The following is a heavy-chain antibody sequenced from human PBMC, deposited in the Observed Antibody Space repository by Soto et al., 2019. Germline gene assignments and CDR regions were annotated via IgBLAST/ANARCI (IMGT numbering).Heavy chain of an antibody. CDR3: ARDDVKGGVIRWSVAFDI. Sequence: PGGSLRLSCAASGFTFSSYGMHWVRQAPGKGLEWVAVIWYDGSNKYYADSVKGRFTISRDNSKNTLYLQMNSLRAEDTAVYYCARDDVKGGVIRWSVAFDIWGQGTMVTVSS. D-gene: IGHD3-10*01. V-gene: IGHV3-33*01. J-gene: IGHJ3*02. CDR2: IWYDGSNK. CDR1: GFTFSSYG.